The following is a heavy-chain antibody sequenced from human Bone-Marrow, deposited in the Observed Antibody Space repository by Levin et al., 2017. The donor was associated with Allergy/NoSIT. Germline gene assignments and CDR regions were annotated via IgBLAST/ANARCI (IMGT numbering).Heavy chain of an antibody. CDR2: IFHSGIA. J-gene: IGHJ3*02. CDR3: TRRNSSWATFTFDI. CDR1: VASISSSNW. V-gene: IGHV4-4*02. Sequence: SQTLSLTCAVSVASISSSNWWNWVRQTPGGGLEWIGEIFHSGIANYNPSLKSRILISVDKSKNHFSLNLKSVTAADTALYYCTRRNSSWATFTFDIWGHGTMVTVS. D-gene: IGHD1/OR15-1a*01.